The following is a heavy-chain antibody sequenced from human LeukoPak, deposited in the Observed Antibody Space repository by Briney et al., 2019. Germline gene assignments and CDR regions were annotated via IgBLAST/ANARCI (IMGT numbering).Heavy chain of an antibody. CDR3: ARDGGWYKRGLDHYYYYMDV. V-gene: IGHV3-11*05. J-gene: IGHJ6*03. CDR2: ISRDGDET. Sequence: LSLTCTVSGGSISSGSYYWSWVRQAPGKGLEWVSGISRDGDETYYADSVKGRFTISRDNAKNSLYLQMNSLRVEDTALYYCARDGGWYKRGLDHYYYYMDVWGKGTTVIVSS. D-gene: IGHD6-19*01. CDR1: GGSISSGSYY.